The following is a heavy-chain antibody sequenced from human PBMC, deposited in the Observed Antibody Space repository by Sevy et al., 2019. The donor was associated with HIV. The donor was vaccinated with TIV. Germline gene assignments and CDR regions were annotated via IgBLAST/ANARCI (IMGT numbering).Heavy chain of an antibody. Sequence: GGSLRLSCAASGFSLSSYAMSWVRQAPGKGLEWVSDISGSGGSTYYADSVRGRFTISRDISKNTLYLQMNSMRAEETAVYYCAKKNGAMAYDSFDIWGQGTMVTVSS. CDR3: AKKNGAMAYDSFDI. J-gene: IGHJ3*02. V-gene: IGHV3-23*01. D-gene: IGHD3-22*01. CDR1: GFSLSSYA. CDR2: ISGSGGST.